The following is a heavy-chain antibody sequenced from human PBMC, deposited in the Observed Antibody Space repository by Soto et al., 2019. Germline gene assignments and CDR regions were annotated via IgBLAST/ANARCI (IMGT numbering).Heavy chain of an antibody. CDR1: GYTFTSYY. Sequence: ASVKVSCRASGYTFTSYYMHWVRQASGQGLEWMGVINPGGGSTSYAQKFQGRVTMTRDTSTSTVYMELSSLRSEDTAVYYCARVFKGFTEVTHAPLDYWGQGTLVTFSS. D-gene: IGHD2-21*02. CDR3: ARVFKGFTEVTHAPLDY. J-gene: IGHJ4*02. CDR2: INPGGGST. V-gene: IGHV1-46*01.